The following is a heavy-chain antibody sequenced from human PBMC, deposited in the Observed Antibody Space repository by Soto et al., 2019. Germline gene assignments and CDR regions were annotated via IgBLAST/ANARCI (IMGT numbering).Heavy chain of an antibody. D-gene: IGHD3-3*01. CDR3: ARLIDITIFDGMDD. Sequence: ASVKVSCKASGYTFTSSAMHWVCQAPGQRLEWMGWINAGNGNTKYSQKFQGRVTITRDTSASTADMELSSLRSEDTAVFYCARLIDITIFDGMDDWGQGATAT. CDR2: INAGNGNT. J-gene: IGHJ6*02. CDR1: GYTFTSSA. V-gene: IGHV1-3*01.